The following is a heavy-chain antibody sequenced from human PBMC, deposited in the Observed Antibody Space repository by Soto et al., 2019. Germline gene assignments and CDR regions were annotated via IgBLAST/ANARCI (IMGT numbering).Heavy chain of an antibody. D-gene: IGHD7-27*01. J-gene: IGHJ3*02. V-gene: IGHV3-53*01. CDR2: IYSGGST. Sequence: GGSLRLSCAASGFTVSSNYMSWVRQAPGKGLEWVSVIYSGGSTYYADSVKGRFTISRDNSKNTLYLQMNSLRAEDTAVYYCARDPFHSGERMGFVGAFDIWGQGTMVTVSS. CDR1: GFTVSSNY. CDR3: ARDPFHSGERMGFVGAFDI.